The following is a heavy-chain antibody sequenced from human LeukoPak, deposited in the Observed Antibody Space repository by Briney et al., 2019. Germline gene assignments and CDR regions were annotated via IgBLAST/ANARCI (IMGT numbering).Heavy chain of an antibody. J-gene: IGHJ6*03. CDR3: ARHGEPGYYDFWSGYYPSNYYYYMDV. CDR1: GGSFSGYY. V-gene: IGHV4-34*01. D-gene: IGHD3-3*01. CDR2: IYYSGST. Sequence: KPSETLSLTCAVYGGSFSGYYWSWIRQPPGKGLEWIGSIYYSGSTYYNPSLKSRVTISVDTSKNQFSLKLSSVTAADTAVYYCARHGEPGYYDFWSGYYPSNYYYYMDVWGKGTTVTVSS.